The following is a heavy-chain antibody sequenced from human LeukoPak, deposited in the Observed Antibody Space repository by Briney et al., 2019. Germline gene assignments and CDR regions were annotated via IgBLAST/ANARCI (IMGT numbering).Heavy chain of an antibody. CDR1: GFTFSNAW. V-gene: IGHV3-15*01. Sequence: PGGSLRLSWAASGFTFSNAWMSWVRQAPGKGLEWVGRIKSKTDGGTTDYGAPVKGRFTISRDDSKNTLYLQMNSLKTEDTAVYYCTTERLDTAMDPWGQGTLVTVSS. CDR3: TTERLDTAMDP. J-gene: IGHJ5*02. D-gene: IGHD5-18*01. CDR2: IKSKTDGGTT.